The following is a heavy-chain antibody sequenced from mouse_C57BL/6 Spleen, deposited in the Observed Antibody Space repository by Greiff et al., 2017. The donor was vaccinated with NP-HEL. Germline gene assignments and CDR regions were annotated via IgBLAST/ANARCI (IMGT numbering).Heavy chain of an antibody. V-gene: IGHV5-17*01. CDR3: ARPPNRGNAMDY. CDR2: ISSGSSTI. J-gene: IGHJ4*01. CDR1: GFTFSDYG. D-gene: IGHD4-1*01. Sequence: EVKVEESGGGLVKPGGSLKLSCAASGFTFSDYGMHWVRQAPEKGLEWVAYISSGSSTIYYADTVKGRFTISRDNAKNTLFLQMTSLRSEDTAMYYCARPPNRGNAMDYWGQGTSVTVSS.